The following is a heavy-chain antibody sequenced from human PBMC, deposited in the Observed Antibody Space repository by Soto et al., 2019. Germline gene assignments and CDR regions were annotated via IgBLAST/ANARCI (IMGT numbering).Heavy chain of an antibody. Sequence: SGPTLVNPTQTLTLTCTFSGFSLSTSGMCVSWIRQPPGKALEWLARIDWDDDKYYSTSLKTRLTISKDTSKNQVVLTMTNMDPVDTATYYCARDSKGSIVGATTGVYFDYWGQGTLVTVSS. V-gene: IGHV2-70*11. CDR2: IDWDDDK. CDR3: ARDSKGSIVGATTGVYFDY. CDR1: GFSLSTSGMC. D-gene: IGHD1-26*01. J-gene: IGHJ4*02.